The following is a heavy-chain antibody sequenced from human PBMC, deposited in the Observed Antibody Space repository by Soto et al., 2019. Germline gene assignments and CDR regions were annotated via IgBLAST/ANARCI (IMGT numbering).Heavy chain of an antibody. V-gene: IGHV4-59*01. CDR1: GVCSSSYY. CDR3: ARDHIAVAASDYYYYGMDV. D-gene: IGHD6-19*01. J-gene: IGHJ6*02. CDR2: IYYSGST. Sequence: EALSVTSTVAGVCSSSYYWSWIRQPPGKVLEWIGYIYYSGSTNYNPSLKSRVTISVDTSKNQFSLKLSSVTAADTAVYYCARDHIAVAASDYYYYGMDVWGQGTTVTVSS.